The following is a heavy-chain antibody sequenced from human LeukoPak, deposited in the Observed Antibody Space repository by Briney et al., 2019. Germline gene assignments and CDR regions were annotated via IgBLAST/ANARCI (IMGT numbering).Heavy chain of an antibody. V-gene: IGHV3-7*01. CDR1: GFTFSSFW. J-gene: IGHJ4*02. CDR2: IKQDGSEK. D-gene: IGHD2-15*01. CDR3: ARDPPKWLQLPLL. Sequence: EPGGSLRLSCDASGFTFSSFWMTWVRQAPGKGLEWVANIKQDGSEKYYVDSVKGRFTISRDNAKNSLYLQMNSLRVEDTAVYYCARDPPKWLQLPLLWGQGTLVTVSS.